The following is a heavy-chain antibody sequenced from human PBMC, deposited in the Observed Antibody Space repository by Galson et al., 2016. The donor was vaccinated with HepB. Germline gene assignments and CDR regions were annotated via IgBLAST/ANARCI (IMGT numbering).Heavy chain of an antibody. Sequence: SVKVSCKASGGTFRNYAISWVRQAPGQGLEWMGGIIPIFGTTNYAQKFQGRVTITADESTNTAYMELSSLRSEDTAVYSCATGRELELLYYYMDVWGKGTTVTVSS. CDR1: GGTFRNYA. V-gene: IGHV1-69*13. J-gene: IGHJ6*03. D-gene: IGHD1-7*01. CDR3: ATGRELELLYYYMDV. CDR2: IIPIFGTT.